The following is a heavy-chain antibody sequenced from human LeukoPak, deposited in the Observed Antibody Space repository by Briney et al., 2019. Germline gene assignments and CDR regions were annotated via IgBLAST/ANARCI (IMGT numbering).Heavy chain of an antibody. CDR1: GGTFSSYA. Sequence: ASVKVSCKASGGTFSSYAISWVRQAPGQGLEWMGGIIPIFGTANYAQEFQGRVTITADESTSTAYMELSSLRSEDTAVYYCASCGGDCLFGFDPWGQGTLVTVSS. J-gene: IGHJ5*02. CDR3: ASCGGDCLFGFDP. V-gene: IGHV1-69*13. CDR2: IIPIFGTA. D-gene: IGHD2-21*01.